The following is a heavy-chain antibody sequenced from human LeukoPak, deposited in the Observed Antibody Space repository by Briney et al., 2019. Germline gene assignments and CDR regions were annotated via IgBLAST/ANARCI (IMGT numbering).Heavy chain of an antibody. Sequence: GGSLRLSCAASGFTFSSCTMRWVRQAPGKGLEWVSSISGSTGNTYYADSVKGRFTISRDISKNTLYLQMNSLRAEDTAVYYCAKGTTGAARGIDCWGQGTLVTVSS. V-gene: IGHV3-23*01. CDR3: AKGTTGAARGIDC. CDR1: GFTFSSCT. J-gene: IGHJ4*02. CDR2: ISGSTGNT. D-gene: IGHD1-26*01.